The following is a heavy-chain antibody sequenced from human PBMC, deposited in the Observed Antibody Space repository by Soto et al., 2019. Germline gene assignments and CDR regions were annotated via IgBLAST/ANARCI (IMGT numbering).Heavy chain of an antibody. CDR1: GYTFTRYY. CDR2: INPSAHSA. V-gene: IGHV1-46*01. CDR3: SRDLFQTPGNYAMGV. Sequence: GASVKVSCKASGYTFTRYYIHWVRQAPGQGLEWMGVINPSAHSASYAQKFQGRVTMTWDTSTSTVYMDLRSLTSEDTAVYYCSRDLFQTPGNYAMGVWGQGTTVTVSS. J-gene: IGHJ6*02.